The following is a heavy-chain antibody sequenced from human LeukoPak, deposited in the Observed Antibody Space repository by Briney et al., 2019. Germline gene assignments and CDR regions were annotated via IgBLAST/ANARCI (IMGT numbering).Heavy chain of an antibody. J-gene: IGHJ4*02. CDR2: LWFDGSNK. CDR3: ARSLISNYGDHVPDY. CDR1: GFTFSSYG. Sequence: PGGSLRLSCAASGFTFSSYGMHWVRQAPGKGLEWVALLWFDGSNKYYADSVKGRFTISRDNSRNTLYLQMNSLRAEDTAMYYCARSLISNYGDHVPDYWGQGTLVSVSS. D-gene: IGHD4-17*01. V-gene: IGHV3-33*01.